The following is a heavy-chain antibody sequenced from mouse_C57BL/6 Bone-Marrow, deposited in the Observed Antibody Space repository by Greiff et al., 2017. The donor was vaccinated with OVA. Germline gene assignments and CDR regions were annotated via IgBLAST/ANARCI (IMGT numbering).Heavy chain of an antibody. CDR3: SRLCLYYYGILGDAMDY. CDR2: FYPESGSI. V-gene: IGHV1-62-2*01. Sequence: QVQLQQSGAELVKPGASVKLSCKASGYTFTEYTIHWVKQRSGQGLEWIGWFYPESGSIKYNEKFKDKATLTADKSSSTVYMELRRLTSEDSAVYYWSRLCLYYYGILGDAMDYWGQGTLVTVSA. J-gene: IGHJ4*01. CDR1: GYTFTEYT. D-gene: IGHD1-1*01.